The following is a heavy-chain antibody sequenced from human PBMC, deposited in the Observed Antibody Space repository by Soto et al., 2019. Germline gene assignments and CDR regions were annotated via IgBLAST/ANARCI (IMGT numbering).Heavy chain of an antibody. CDR1: GGSISRYY. V-gene: IGHV4-59*08. CDR2: IYYSGTT. Sequence: SETLSLTCTVSGGSISRYYRSWTRQPPGKGLEWIGYIYYSGTTNYNPSLKSRVTMSVDTSKNQFSLNLSSVTAADTAVYYCTRHESRGFFLFPVWRGMD. J-gene: IGHJ6*01. D-gene: IGHD2-21*01. CDR3: TRHESRGFFLFPVWRGMD.